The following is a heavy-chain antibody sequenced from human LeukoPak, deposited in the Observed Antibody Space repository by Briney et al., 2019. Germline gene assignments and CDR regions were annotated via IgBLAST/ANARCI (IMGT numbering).Heavy chain of an antibody. CDR2: IKQDGSAK. J-gene: IGHJ4*02. Sequence: GGSLRLSCEASGFTLSDHWMTWVRQAPGKGLEWVAYIKQDGSAKYYVDSVKGRFTISRDNSKNSLYLQMNSLRAEDTAVYYSARGGWSLDYWGQGTLVTVSS. CDR3: ARGGWSLDY. CDR1: GFTLSDHW. D-gene: IGHD6-19*01. V-gene: IGHV3-7*04.